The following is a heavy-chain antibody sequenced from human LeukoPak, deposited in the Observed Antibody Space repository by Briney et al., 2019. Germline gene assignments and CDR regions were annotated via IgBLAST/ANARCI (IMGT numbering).Heavy chain of an antibody. CDR1: GGSFSGYY. D-gene: IGHD3-10*01. CDR3: ARVLRHSVLYYYYGMDV. J-gene: IGHJ6*02. Sequence: SETLSLTCAVYGGSFSGYYWSWIRQPPGKGLEWIGEINHSGSTNYNPSLKSRVTISVDTSKNQFSLKLSSVTAADTAVYYCARVLRHSVLYYYYGMDVWGQGTTVTVSS. CDR2: INHSGST. V-gene: IGHV4-34*01.